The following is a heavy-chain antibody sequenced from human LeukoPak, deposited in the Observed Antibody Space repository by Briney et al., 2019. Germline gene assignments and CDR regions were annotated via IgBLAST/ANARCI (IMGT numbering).Heavy chain of an antibody. V-gene: IGHV4-34*01. CDR2: IYHSGST. J-gene: IGHJ4*02. Sequence: SETLSLTCAVYGGSFSGYYWSWIRQPPGKGLEWIGEIYHSGSTNYNPSLKSRVTISVDKSKNQFSLKLSSVTAADTALYYCAKAPISGTYYNGRNYFDYWGQGTLTTVSS. CDR3: AKAPISGTYYNGRNYFDY. D-gene: IGHD3-10*01. CDR1: GGSFSGYY.